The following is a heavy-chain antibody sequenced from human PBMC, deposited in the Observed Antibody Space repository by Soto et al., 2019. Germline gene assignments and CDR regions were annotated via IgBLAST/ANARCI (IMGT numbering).Heavy chain of an antibody. Sequence: GQSKKISRKVSGYSLTSFWSSWVRQMNGKGLEWMGRIEPSDSYTNYSPSFQGHVTISADKSISTAYLQWSSLKASDTAMYYCARLQEAAGDNDLTFDYWGQGTLVTVSS. D-gene: IGHD6-13*01. CDR3: ARLQEAAGDNDLTFDY. CDR1: GYSLTSFW. V-gene: IGHV5-10-1*01. CDR2: IEPSDSYT. J-gene: IGHJ4*02.